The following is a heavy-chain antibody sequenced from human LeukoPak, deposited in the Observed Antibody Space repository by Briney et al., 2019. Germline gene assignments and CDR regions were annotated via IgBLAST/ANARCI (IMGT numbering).Heavy chain of an antibody. CDR3: ARFYCSSTSCLEDY. V-gene: IGHV3-53*01. CDR1: GFTVSSNY. D-gene: IGHD2-2*01. Sequence: PGGSLRLSCAASGFTVSSNYMSWVRQAPGKGLEWVSVIYSGGSTSYADSVKGRFTISRDNAKNTLYLQMNSLRAEDTAVYYCARFYCSSTSCLEDYWGQGTLVTVSS. J-gene: IGHJ4*02. CDR2: IYSGGST.